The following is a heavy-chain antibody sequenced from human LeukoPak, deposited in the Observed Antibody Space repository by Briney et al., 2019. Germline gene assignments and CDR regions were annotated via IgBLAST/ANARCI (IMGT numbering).Heavy chain of an antibody. CDR1: GGSFSDFY. CDR3: AKEAILGSYNWFDP. D-gene: IGHD3-3*01. CDR2: INHSGST. J-gene: IGHJ5*02. Sequence: SETLSLTCAVYGGSFSDFYWSWIRQPPGKGLEWIGEINHSGSTNYNPFLKSRVTISVDTSKNQFSLKLNSVTAADTAVYYCAKEAILGSYNWFDPLGQGTLVTVSS. V-gene: IGHV4-34*01.